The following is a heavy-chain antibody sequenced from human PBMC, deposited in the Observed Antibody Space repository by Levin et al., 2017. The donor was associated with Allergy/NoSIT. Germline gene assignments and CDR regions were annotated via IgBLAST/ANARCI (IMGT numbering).Heavy chain of an antibody. CDR3: ARATKQLAYDAFDI. D-gene: IGHD6-13*01. J-gene: IGHJ3*02. V-gene: IGHV4-30-2*01. Sequence: RPSETLSLTCAVSGGSISSGGYSWSWIRQPPGKGLEWIGYIYHSGSTYYNPSLKSRVTISVDRSKNQFSLKLSSVTAADTAVYYCARATKQLAYDAFDIWGQGKMVTVSS. CDR1: GGSISSGGYS. CDR2: IYHSGST.